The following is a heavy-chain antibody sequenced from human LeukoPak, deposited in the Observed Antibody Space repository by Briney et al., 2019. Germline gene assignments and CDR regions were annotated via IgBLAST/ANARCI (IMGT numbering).Heavy chain of an antibody. CDR1: GGTFSRYA. CDR3: ARDRELGWFDP. J-gene: IGHJ5*02. D-gene: IGHD3-10*01. CDR2: IIPIFGTA. V-gene: IGHV1-69*01. Sequence: SVKVSCKASGGTFSRYAISWVRQAPGQGLEWMGGIIPIFGTANYAQKFQGRVTITADESTSTAYMELSSLRSEDTAVYYCARDRELGWFDPWGQGTLVTVSS.